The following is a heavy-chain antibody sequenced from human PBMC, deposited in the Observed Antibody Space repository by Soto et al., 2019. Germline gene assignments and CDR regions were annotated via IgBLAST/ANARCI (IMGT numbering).Heavy chain of an antibody. V-gene: IGHV1-18*01. J-gene: IGHJ2*01. D-gene: IGHD2-15*01. CDR3: VRCYCSLGSCYACWHFDL. CDR1: GYTFNDYA. Sequence: QVRLVQSGDEVKKPGASVKVSCQASGYTFNDYAVSWVRQAPGQGLEWMGWISPSTGDTDQARNFQDRITMPLDTSTNTAYMELRSLRSDDTAVYYCVRCYCSLGSCYACWHFDLWGRGTLVTVSS. CDR2: ISPSTGDT.